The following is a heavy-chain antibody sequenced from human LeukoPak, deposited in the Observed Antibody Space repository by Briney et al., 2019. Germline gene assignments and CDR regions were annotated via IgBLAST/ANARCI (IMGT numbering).Heavy chain of an antibody. J-gene: IGHJ4*02. CDR3: ATSIFSGSYPYYFDY. V-gene: IGHV1-24*01. D-gene: IGHD1-26*01. CDR1: GYTLTELS. CDR2: FDTEDGET. Sequence: ASVKVSCKVSGYTLTELSMHWVRQAPGKGLEWMGGFDTEDGETIYAQKFQGRVTMTEDTSTDTAYMELSSLRSEDTAVYYCATSIFSGSYPYYFDYWGQGTLVTVSS.